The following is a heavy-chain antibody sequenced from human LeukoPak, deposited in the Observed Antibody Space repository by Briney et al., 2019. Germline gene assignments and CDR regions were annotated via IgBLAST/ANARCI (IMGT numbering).Heavy chain of an antibody. CDR2: ISSSGSTI. CDR3: AREGIAVAGYYFDY. J-gene: IGHJ4*02. CDR1: GFTFSDYY. V-gene: IGHV3-11*01. Sequence: PGGSPRFSCAASGFTFSDYYMSWIRQAPGKGLEWVSYISSSGSTIYYADSVKGRFTISRDNAKNSLYLQMNSLRAEDTAVYYCAREGIAVAGYYFDYWGQGTLVTVSS. D-gene: IGHD6-19*01.